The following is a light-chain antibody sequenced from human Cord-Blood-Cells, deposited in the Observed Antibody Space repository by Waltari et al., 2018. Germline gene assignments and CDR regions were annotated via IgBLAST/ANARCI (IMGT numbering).Light chain of an antibody. CDR1: QSVLYTSNNKNY. CDR2: AVS. CDR3: QQYYSTPYS. J-gene: IGKJ2*03. Sequence: DIVMTQSPDSLAVSLGERATINCKSSQSVLYTSNNKNYLAWYQQKPGQPPKLLIYAVSNRESGVPDQFSGSGSGTDFTLTISSLQAEDVAVYYCQQYYSTPYSFGQGTKLEIK. V-gene: IGKV4-1*01.